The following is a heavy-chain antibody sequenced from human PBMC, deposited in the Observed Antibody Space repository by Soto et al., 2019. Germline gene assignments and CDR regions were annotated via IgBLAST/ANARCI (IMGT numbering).Heavy chain of an antibody. D-gene: IGHD3-3*01. Sequence: VGSLRLSCAASGFTFSSYSMNWVRQAPGKGLEWISSISSSSSYIYYADSVKGRFTISRDNAKNSLYLQMNSLRAEDTAVYYCARDFPLRFLEWLSPKYYYYYGMDVWGQGTTVTVSS. J-gene: IGHJ6*02. V-gene: IGHV3-21*01. CDR1: GFTFSSYS. CDR3: ARDFPLRFLEWLSPKYYYYYGMDV. CDR2: ISSSSSYI.